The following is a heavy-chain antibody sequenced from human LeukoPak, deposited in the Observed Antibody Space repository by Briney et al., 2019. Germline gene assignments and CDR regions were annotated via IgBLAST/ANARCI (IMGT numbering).Heavy chain of an antibody. CDR2: INPNNGGT. CDR1: GYTFTDYY. J-gene: IGHJ4*02. CDR3: VRSPGWYIDY. Sequence: ASVKVSCKTSGYTFTDYYTHWVRLAPGQGLEWMGRINPNNGGTNYAQKFQGRVTMTRDTSITTAYMELSRLRSDDTAMFYCVRSPGWYIDYWGQGTLVTVSS. D-gene: IGHD2-15*01. V-gene: IGHV1-2*06.